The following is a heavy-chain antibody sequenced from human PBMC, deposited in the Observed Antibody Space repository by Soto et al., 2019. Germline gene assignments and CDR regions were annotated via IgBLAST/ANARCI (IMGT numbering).Heavy chain of an antibody. CDR1: GDSIRSSSHY. Sequence: SETLSLTCTASGDSIRSSSHYWAWNRQPPGKGLEWIGGFYYSGSPYYNPSLKSRVTISVDTSKNQFSLNLNSVTAADTAVYYCARHWALGPPPDYWGQGTLVTVSS. J-gene: IGHJ4*02. V-gene: IGHV4-39*01. D-gene: IGHD3-16*01. CDR2: FYYSGSP. CDR3: ARHWALGPPPDY.